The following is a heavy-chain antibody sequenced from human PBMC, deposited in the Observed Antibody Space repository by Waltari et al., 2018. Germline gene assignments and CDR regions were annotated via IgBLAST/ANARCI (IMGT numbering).Heavy chain of an antibody. D-gene: IGHD2-21*01. CDR3: AKGFEDLLPFDH. J-gene: IGHJ4*02. CDR1: GFTSFTEC. CDR2: SSDGGVYT. V-gene: IGHV3-23*04. Sequence: EVQLVESGGGLVQPGGSLRLSCAAPGFTSFTECISWVRQAPGKGLEWISASSDGGVYTYYADSVEGRFTISRDSSKNTIYLQMNSLRVEDTALYYCAKGFEDLLPFDHWGQGTQVTVSS.